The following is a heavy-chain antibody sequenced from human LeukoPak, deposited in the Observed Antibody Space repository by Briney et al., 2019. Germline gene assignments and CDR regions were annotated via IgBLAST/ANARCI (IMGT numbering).Heavy chain of an antibody. D-gene: IGHD1-1*01. V-gene: IGHV3-21*01. CDR1: GFTFSSYW. CDR3: TRDVNWNVDY. CDR2: LSRNSDYR. J-gene: IGHJ4*01. Sequence: PGGSLRLSCAASGFTFSSYWMSWVRQAPGKGLEWVSFLSRNSDYRNYADSVKGRFTISRDNAKNSLYLQINSLRVDDTAVYYCTRDVNWNVDYWGQGTLVTVSS.